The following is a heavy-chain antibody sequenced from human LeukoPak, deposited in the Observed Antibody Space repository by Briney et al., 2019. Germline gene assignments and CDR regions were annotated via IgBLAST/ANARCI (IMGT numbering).Heavy chain of an antibody. Sequence: GGSLRLSCAASGFSFGSYWMTWIRQAPGKGLEWVAHIKEDATESRSADSMKGRFTISRDNAKNTLYPQMNSLRAEDTAVYYCAKEGLGYCSSTSCYRGAFDIWGQGTMVTVSS. J-gene: IGHJ3*02. V-gene: IGHV3-7*03. D-gene: IGHD2-2*01. CDR1: GFSFGSYW. CDR3: AKEGLGYCSSTSCYRGAFDI. CDR2: IKEDATES.